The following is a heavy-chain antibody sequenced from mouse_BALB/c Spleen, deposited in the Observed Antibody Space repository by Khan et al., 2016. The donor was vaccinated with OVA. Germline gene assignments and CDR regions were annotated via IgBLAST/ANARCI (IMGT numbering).Heavy chain of an antibody. CDR3: TSSYRSYFDH. Sequence: VQLKESGPELVRPGASVKISCTASGYSFTGYFMNWVMQSHGKSLEWIGRINPHIGETFYNQRFKDKATLTVDESSSTAHMELRSLASADSAVYYCTSSYRSYFDHWGQGTTLTVSS. V-gene: IGHV1-20*02. CDR2: INPHIGET. J-gene: IGHJ2*01. D-gene: IGHD1-1*01. CDR1: GYSFTGYF.